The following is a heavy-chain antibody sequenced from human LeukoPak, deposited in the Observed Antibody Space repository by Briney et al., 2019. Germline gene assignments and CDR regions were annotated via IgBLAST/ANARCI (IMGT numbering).Heavy chain of an antibody. CDR2: IKQDGSEK. CDR1: GFTFSSNW. Sequence: GGSLRLSCAASGFTFSSNWMSWVRQAPGKRLEWVANIKQDGSEKYYVDSVKGRLTISRDNAKNSLYLQMNSLRAEDTAVYYCARDTARTLTTYLGYFDYWGQGTLVTVSS. J-gene: IGHJ4*02. V-gene: IGHV3-7*01. D-gene: IGHD4-17*01. CDR3: ARDTARTLTTYLGYFDY.